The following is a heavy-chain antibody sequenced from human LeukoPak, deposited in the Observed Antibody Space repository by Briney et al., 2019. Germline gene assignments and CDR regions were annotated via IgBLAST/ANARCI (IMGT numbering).Heavy chain of an antibody. CDR3: ARSGRYYYDSSGHFYYYYYMDV. CDR2: ISAYNGNT. Sequence: ASVKVSCKASGYTFTSYGISWVRQAPGQGLEWMGWISAYNGNTNYAQKLQGRVTMTTDPSTSTAYMELRSLRSDDTAVYYCARSGRYYYDSSGHFYYYYYMDVWGKGTTVTISS. V-gene: IGHV1-18*01. CDR1: GYTFTSYG. J-gene: IGHJ6*03. D-gene: IGHD3-22*01.